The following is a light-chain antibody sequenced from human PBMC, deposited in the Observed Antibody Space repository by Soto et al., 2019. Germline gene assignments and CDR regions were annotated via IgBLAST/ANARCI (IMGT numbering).Light chain of an antibody. CDR1: TSNIGAGYD. V-gene: IGLV1-40*01. J-gene: IGLJ2*01. CDR3: QSYDSSLTVGV. Sequence: QSVLTQPPSVSGAPGQRVTIPCTGGTSNIGAGYDVHWYQQLPGTAPKLLIYGNSNRPSGVPDRFSGSKSGTSASLAITGLQAEDEADYYCQSYDSSLTVGVFGGGTKLTVL. CDR2: GNS.